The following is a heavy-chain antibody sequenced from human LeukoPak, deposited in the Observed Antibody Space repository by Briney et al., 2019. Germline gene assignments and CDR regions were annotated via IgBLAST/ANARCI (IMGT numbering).Heavy chain of an antibody. CDR2: IYPGDSDT. J-gene: IGHJ4*02. CDR1: GDSFTSYW. V-gene: IGHV5-51*01. Sequence: GESLKISCKGSGDSFTSYWIGWLRQMPGKGLEWMGIIYPGDSDTRYSPSFQGQVTISADKSISTAYLQWSSLKASDTATYYCATSIAAAGPNFDYWGQGTLVTVSS. CDR3: ATSIAAAGPNFDY. D-gene: IGHD6-13*01.